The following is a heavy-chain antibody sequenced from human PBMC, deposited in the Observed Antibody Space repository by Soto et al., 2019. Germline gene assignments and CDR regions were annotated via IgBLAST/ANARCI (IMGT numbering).Heavy chain of an antibody. CDR3: TRGWRFSASYIAAAGGPWFDP. CDR1: GFTFGDYA. V-gene: IGHV3-49*03. Sequence: GGSLRLSGTASGFTFGDYAMSWFRQAPGKGLEWVGFIRSKAYGGTTEYAASVKGRFTISRDDSKSIAYLQMNSLKTEDTAVYYCTRGWRFSASYIAAAGGPWFDPWGQGT. CDR2: IRSKAYGGTT. D-gene: IGHD6-13*01. J-gene: IGHJ5*02.